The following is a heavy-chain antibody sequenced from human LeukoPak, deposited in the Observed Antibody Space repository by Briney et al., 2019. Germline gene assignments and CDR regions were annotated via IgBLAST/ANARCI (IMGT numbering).Heavy chain of an antibody. J-gene: IGHJ3*02. Sequence: GGSLRLSCAASGFTFSSYGMHWVRQAPGKGLEWVAVIWYDGSNKYYADSVKGRFTISRDNSKNTLYLQMDSLRAEDTAVYYCASGDTTGYSGDAFNIWGQGTMVTVSS. V-gene: IGHV3-33*01. CDR2: IWYDGSNK. CDR3: ASGDTTGYSGDAFNI. D-gene: IGHD3-22*01. CDR1: GFTFSSYG.